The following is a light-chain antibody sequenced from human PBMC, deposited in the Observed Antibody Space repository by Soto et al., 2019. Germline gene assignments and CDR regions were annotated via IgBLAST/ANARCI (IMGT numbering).Light chain of an antibody. CDR3: QHYNNWPFT. Sequence: IVMTQSPATLSVSPGERATLSCRASQSVSTNLAWYQQKPGQPPSLVVYGASARATGIPARFSGSGSGTEFTLTISSLQSEDVAVYYCQHYNNWPFTFGQGTKLEIK. V-gene: IGKV3-15*01. J-gene: IGKJ2*01. CDR1: QSVSTN. CDR2: GAS.